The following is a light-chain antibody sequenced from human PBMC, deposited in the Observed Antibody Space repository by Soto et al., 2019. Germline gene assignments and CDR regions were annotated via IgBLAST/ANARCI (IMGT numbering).Light chain of an antibody. V-gene: IGKV1-39*01. Sequence: DIQMTQSPSSLSTSVGDRVTITCRASQGISTFLNWYQQKPGKAPRLLIYAASRLQSGVPARFSGSGAETDFTLTITSLQPEDFGIYYCQQSYTTAALSFGGGTKVEIK. CDR2: AAS. CDR3: QQSYTTAALS. J-gene: IGKJ4*01. CDR1: QGISTF.